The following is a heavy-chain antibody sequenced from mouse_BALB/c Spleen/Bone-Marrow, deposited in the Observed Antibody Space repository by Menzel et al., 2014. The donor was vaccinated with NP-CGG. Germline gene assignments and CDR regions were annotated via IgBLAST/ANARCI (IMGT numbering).Heavy chain of an antibody. CDR2: IDPANGNT. V-gene: IGHV14-3*02. Sequence: EVQLQQSGAELVKPGASVELSCTASGFNIKDTYMHWVKQRPEQGLEWIGRIDPANGNTKYDPKFQGKATITAGTSSNTAYLQLSSLTSEDTAVYYCASYYYDSSTFAYWGQGTLVTVSA. CDR1: GFNIKDTY. D-gene: IGHD1-1*01. CDR3: ASYYYDSSTFAY. J-gene: IGHJ3*01.